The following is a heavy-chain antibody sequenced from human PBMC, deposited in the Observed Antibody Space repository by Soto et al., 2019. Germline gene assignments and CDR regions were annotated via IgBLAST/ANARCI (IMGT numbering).Heavy chain of an antibody. Sequence: QVQLQESGPGLVKPSQTLSLTCTVSGGSISSGDYYWSWIRQPPGKGLEWIGYIYYSGSTYYNPSLKSRVTISVDTSKNQFSLKRSSVTAADTAVYYCARAGLEVDDAFDIWGQGTMVTVSS. CDR3: ARAGLEVDDAFDI. CDR1: GGSISSGDYY. D-gene: IGHD1-1*01. V-gene: IGHV4-30-4*01. J-gene: IGHJ3*02. CDR2: IYYSGST.